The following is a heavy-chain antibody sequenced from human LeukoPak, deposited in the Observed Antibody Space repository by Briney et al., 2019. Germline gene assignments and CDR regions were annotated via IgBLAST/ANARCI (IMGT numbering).Heavy chain of an antibody. CDR3: ARDRRTVVTTFDS. CDR2: INWNGGST. D-gene: IGHD4-23*01. V-gene: IGHV3-20*04. CDR1: GFTFDDYG. J-gene: IGHJ4*02. Sequence: GGSLRLSCAASGFTFDDYGMSWVRQAPGKGLEWVSGINWNGGSTSYADSVKGRFTTSRDNAKNSLYLQMNSLRAEDTALYYCARDRRTVVTTFDSWGQGTLVTVSS.